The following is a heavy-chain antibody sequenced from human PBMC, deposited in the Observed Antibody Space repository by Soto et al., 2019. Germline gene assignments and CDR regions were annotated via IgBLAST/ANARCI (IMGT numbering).Heavy chain of an antibody. J-gene: IGHJ2*01. D-gene: IGHD1-26*01. CDR3: THWVGSWFCDF. CDR1: GFSLSTSRAG. CDR2: IYWNETK. V-gene: IGHV2-5*01. Sequence: QITLKESGPTLVTPPQTLTLTCTFSGFSLSTSRAGVGWIRQPPGKALEWLALIYWNETKRYSPSLKTRLTITTYTAKNQVLLTMTNMDPFDTGTYHCTHWVGSWFCDFWGRGTLVTVSA.